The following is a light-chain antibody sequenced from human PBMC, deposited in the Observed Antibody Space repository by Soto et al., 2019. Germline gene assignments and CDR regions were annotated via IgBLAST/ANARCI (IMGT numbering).Light chain of an antibody. CDR3: MQGTHWPRA. V-gene: IGKV2-30*01. CDR1: LSLVSSDGNTY. Sequence: DVGMTQSPLSLHVTLGQPASISCRSSLSLVSSDGNTYLHWFQQRPGQSPRRLIYKISNRDSGVPDRFSGSGSGTDFTLKISRVEAEDVGVYYCMQGTHWPRAFGQGTKVEIK. CDR2: KIS. J-gene: IGKJ1*01.